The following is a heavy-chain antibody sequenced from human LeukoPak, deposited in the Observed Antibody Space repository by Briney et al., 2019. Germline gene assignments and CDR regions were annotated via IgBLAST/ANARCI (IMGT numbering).Heavy chain of an antibody. J-gene: IGHJ6*02. V-gene: IGHV3-73*01. D-gene: IGHD3-3*01. Sequence: GGSLRPSCAASGFTFSGSAMHWVRQASGKGLEWVGRIRSKANSYATAYAASVKGRFTTSRGHSKQTAYLQMDSMKTEDTAVYDYTSRMIFGGVSYYYYGMDVWGQGTTVTDSS. CDR2: IRSKANSYAT. CDR1: GFTFSGSA. CDR3: TSRMIFGGVSYYYYGMDV.